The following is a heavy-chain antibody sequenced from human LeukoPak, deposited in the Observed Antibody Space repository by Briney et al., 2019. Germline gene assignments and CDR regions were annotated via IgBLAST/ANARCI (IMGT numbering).Heavy chain of an antibody. CDR1: GFTFSSYS. V-gene: IGHV3-21*04. D-gene: IGHD3-3*01. J-gene: IGHJ4*02. CDR2: ISSSSSYI. CDR3: AKGVGYYDFWSGYYQGGDYFDY. Sequence: GGSLRLSCAASGFTFSSYSMNWVRQAPGKGLEWVSSISSSSSYIYYADSVKGRFTISRDNSKNTLYLQMNSLRAEDTAVYYCAKGVGYYDFWSGYYQGGDYFDYWGQGTLVTVSS.